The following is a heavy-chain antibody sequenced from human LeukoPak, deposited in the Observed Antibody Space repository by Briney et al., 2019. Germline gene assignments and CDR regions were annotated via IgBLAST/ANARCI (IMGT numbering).Heavy chain of an antibody. Sequence: GGSLRLSCAASGFTFSSYAMSWVRQAPGKGLQWVSAISHVGGSSYYADSVKGRFTISRDNSKNLLYLQMNSLRDEDTAVYYCAKGGWLGIFQYYYMDVWGEGTTVTVSS. D-gene: IGHD6-19*01. V-gene: IGHV3-23*01. CDR3: AKGGWLGIFQYYYMDV. CDR1: GFTFSSYA. J-gene: IGHJ6*03. CDR2: ISHVGGSS.